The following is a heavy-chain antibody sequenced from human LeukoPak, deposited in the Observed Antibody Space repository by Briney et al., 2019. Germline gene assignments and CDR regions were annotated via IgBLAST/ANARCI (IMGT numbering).Heavy chain of an antibody. Sequence: ASVKVSCKASGYTFTSYGISWVRQAPGQGLEWMGWISAYNGNTNYAQKLQGRVTMNTDTSTSTAYMELRSLRSDDTAVYYCARDYRVAYYYYGMDVWGQGTTVTVSS. CDR1: GYTFTSYG. CDR2: ISAYNGNT. CDR3: ARDYRVAYYYYGMDV. J-gene: IGHJ6*02. V-gene: IGHV1-18*01.